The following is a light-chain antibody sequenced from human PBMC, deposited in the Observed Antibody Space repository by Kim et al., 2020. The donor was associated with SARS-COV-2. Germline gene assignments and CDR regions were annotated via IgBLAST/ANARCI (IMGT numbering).Light chain of an antibody. Sequence: DIQMTQSPSSLSASVGDRVTTTCRASQSISSYLNWYQQKPGKAPNLLIYAASSLQSGVPSRFSGSGSGTDFTLTISSLQPEDFATYYCQQSYSSSRVTFGQGTKLEI. CDR2: AAS. J-gene: IGKJ2*01. V-gene: IGKV1-39*01. CDR1: QSISSY. CDR3: QQSYSSSRVT.